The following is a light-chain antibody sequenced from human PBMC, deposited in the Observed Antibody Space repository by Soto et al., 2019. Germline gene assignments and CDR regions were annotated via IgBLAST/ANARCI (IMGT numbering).Light chain of an antibody. CDR1: SSDVGGYIY. J-gene: IGLJ1*01. Sequence: ALTQPASVSGSPGQSITISCTGTSSDVGGYIYVSWYQHHPGKAPKLMIYEVSNRPSGVSNRFSGSKSGNTASLTISGLQAEDEADYYCTSYTSSSSQVFGTGTKVTVL. V-gene: IGLV2-14*01. CDR2: EVS. CDR3: TSYTSSSSQV.